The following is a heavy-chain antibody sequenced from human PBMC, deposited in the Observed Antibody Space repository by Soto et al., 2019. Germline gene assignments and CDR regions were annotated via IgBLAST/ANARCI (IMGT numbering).Heavy chain of an antibody. CDR2: IYYSGST. CDR3: ARGLSCIAARHYYYYGMDV. J-gene: IGHJ6*02. CDR1: GGSISSSSYY. D-gene: IGHD6-6*01. V-gene: IGHV4-39*01. Sequence: SETLSLTCTVSGGSISSSSYYWGWIRQPPGKGLEWIGSIYYSGSTYYNPSLKSRVTISVDTSKNQFSLKLSSVTAADTAVYYCARGLSCIAARHYYYYGMDVWGQGTTVTVSS.